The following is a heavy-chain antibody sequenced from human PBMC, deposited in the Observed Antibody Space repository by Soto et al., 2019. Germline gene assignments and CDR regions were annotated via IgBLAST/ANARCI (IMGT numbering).Heavy chain of an antibody. CDR1: GYSFTSNW. D-gene: IGHD2-2*01. J-gene: IGHJ4*02. Sequence: GQSLKISCEASGYSFTSNWIGWVRQMPGKGLEWMGIINPADSDIKYSPSFQGQVTISADKSISTVYLQWSSLQASDTAMSYCXRHSREEKGWTIRRLDYWGQGTLVTVSS. CDR3: XRHSREEKGWTIRRLDY. V-gene: IGHV5-51*01. CDR2: INPADSDI.